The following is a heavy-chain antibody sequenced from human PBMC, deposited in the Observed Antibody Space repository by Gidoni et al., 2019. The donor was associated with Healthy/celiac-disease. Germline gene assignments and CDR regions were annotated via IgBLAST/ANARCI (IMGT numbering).Heavy chain of an antibody. CDR2: IRNKANSYTT. CDR3: SRGFLSIAATGDY. V-gene: IGHV3-72*01. D-gene: IGHD6-13*01. J-gene: IGHJ4*02. CDR1: GFTYSDHY. Sequence: EVQLVESGGDLVQPGGSLRLSCAASGFTYSDHYMDWVRQAPGKGLEWVGRIRNKANSYTTEYAASVRGRFTISRDDSKDSLYLQMNSLKTDDTAVYFCSRGFLSIAATGDYWGQGTLVTVSS.